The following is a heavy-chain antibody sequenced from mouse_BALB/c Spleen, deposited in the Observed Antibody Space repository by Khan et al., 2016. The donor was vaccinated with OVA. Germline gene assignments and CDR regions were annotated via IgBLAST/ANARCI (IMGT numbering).Heavy chain of an antibody. J-gene: IGHJ4*01. CDR3: ARRTRGYAMDY. V-gene: IGHV1-4*01. D-gene: IGHD2-14*01. CDR2: VNPRSGYT. Sequence: QVQLQQSGAELARPGASVKMSCEASGYTFTSNTMHWVKQRPGQGLEWIGYVNPRSGYTNYNQKFKDKATLTADKSSSTAYMQLSSLTSEDSAVYYCARRTRGYAMDYWGQGTSVIVSS. CDR1: GYTFTSNT.